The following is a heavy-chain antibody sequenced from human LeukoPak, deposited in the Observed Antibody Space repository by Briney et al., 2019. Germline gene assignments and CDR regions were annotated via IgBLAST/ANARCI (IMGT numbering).Heavy chain of an antibody. J-gene: IGHJ5*02. CDR1: GFTVSTNY. Sequence: GGSLRLSCAASGFTVSTNYMSWVRQAPGKGLERVSVIYSGGSTYYADSVKGRFTISRDNSKNTVYLQMNSLRAEDTAVYYCARALTDSSGWWNNWFDPWGQGTLVTVSS. V-gene: IGHV3-53*01. CDR3: ARALTDSSGWWNNWFDP. D-gene: IGHD6-19*01. CDR2: IYSGGST.